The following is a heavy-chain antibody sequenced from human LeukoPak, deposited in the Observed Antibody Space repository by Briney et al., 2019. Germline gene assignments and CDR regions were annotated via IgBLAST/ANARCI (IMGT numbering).Heavy chain of an antibody. V-gene: IGHV3-21*01. J-gene: IGHJ6*02. D-gene: IGHD2-15*01. Sequence: GGSLRLSCAASGFTFSSYSMNWVRQAPGKGLEWVSSISSSSSYIYYADSVKGRFTISRDNAKNSLYLQMNSLRAEDTAVYYCARDGNGWSRRDTPYYYSMDVWGRGTTVIVSS. CDR3: ARDGNGWSRRDTPYYYSMDV. CDR2: ISSSSSYI. CDR1: GFTFSSYS.